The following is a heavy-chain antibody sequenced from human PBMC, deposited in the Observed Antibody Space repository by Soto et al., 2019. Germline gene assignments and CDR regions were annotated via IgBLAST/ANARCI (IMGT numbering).Heavy chain of an antibody. Sequence: PSQTLSLTCVISGDSVSSNSAAWNWIRQSPSRGLEWLGRTYYRSKWYNDYAVSVKSRITINPDTSKNQFSLQLNSVTPEDTAVYYCARAVDIVVVVAATRSYYYDMDVWGKGTTVTVSS. CDR3: ARAVDIVVVVAATRSYYYDMDV. D-gene: IGHD2-15*01. J-gene: IGHJ6*03. CDR1: GDSVSSNSAA. V-gene: IGHV6-1*01. CDR2: TYYRSKWYN.